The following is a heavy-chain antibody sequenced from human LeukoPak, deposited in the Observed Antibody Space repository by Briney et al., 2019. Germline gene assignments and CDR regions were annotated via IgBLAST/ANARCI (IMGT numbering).Heavy chain of an antibody. D-gene: IGHD6-19*01. CDR2: IYPSGSS. J-gene: IGHJ4*02. V-gene: IGHV4-4*07. CDR3: ARAGRYSSGPTL. CDR1: GGSISSYY. Sequence: SETLSLTCTVSGGSISSYYWSWIRQPAGKGLEWIGHIYPSGSSNYSPSLKSRVTMSVDTSKNQFSLKLSSVTAADTAVYYCARAGRYSSGPTLWGQGTLVIVSS.